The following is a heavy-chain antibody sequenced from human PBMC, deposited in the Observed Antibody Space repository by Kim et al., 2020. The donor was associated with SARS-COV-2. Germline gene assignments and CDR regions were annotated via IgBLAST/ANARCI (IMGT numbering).Heavy chain of an antibody. D-gene: IGHD3-22*01. V-gene: IGHV4-34*01. CDR1: GGSFSGYY. CDR2: INHSGST. Sequence: SETLSLTCAVYGGSFSGYYWSWIRQPPGKGLEWIGEINHSGSTNYNPSLKSRVTISVDTSKNQFSLKLSSVTAADTAVYYCARGPNSSGYYYGMDVWGQGTTVTVSS. J-gene: IGHJ6*02. CDR3: ARGPNSSGYYYGMDV.